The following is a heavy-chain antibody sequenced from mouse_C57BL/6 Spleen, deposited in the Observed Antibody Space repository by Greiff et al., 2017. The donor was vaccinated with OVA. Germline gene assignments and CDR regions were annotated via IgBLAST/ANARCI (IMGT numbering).Heavy chain of an antibody. J-gene: IGHJ4*01. CDR1: GYSFTGYY. V-gene: IGHV1-42*01. D-gene: IGHD1-1*01. Sequence: EVKLVESGPELVKPGASVKISCKASGYSFTGYYMNWVKQSPEKSLEWIGEINPSTGGTTYNQKFKAKATLTVDKSSSTAYMQLKSLTSEDSAVYYCARRSYYYGSSDYAMDYWGQGTSVTVSS. CDR3: ARRSYYYGSSDYAMDY. CDR2: INPSTGGT.